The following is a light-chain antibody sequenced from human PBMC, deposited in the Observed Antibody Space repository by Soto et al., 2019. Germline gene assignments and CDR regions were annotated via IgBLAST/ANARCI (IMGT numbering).Light chain of an antibody. Sequence: DIVMTQSPLSLPVTPGEPASISCRSSQSLLHSNGYNYLDWYLQKPGQSPQLLIYLGSNRASGVPDRFSGSGSGTDFTLKISRVEAEDFGVYYCMQGTHWPRTFGQGTKVDIK. J-gene: IGKJ1*01. V-gene: IGKV2-28*01. CDR2: LGS. CDR3: MQGTHWPRT. CDR1: QSLLHSNGYNY.